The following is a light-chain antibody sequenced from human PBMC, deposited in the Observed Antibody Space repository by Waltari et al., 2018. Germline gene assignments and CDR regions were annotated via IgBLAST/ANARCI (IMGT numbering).Light chain of an antibody. Sequence: QSVLTQPPSVSGAPGPRVTIPCTGRSPNIGAGYDVHWYQQLPGTGPKPLIDGNNNRPSGVPDRFSGSKSGTSASLAITGLQAEDEGDYYCQSYDRSLSGWVFGGGTKLTVL. J-gene: IGLJ3*02. V-gene: IGLV1-40*01. CDR2: GNN. CDR1: SPNIGAGYD. CDR3: QSYDRSLSGWV.